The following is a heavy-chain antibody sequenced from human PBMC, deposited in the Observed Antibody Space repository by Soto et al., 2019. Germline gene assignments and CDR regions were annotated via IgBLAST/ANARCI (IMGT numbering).Heavy chain of an antibody. CDR3: AKGGDYYDFWSGYSYDDAFDI. CDR1: GYTFTGYH. Sequence: ASVKVSCKASGYTFTGYHMHWVRQAPGQGLEWMGWINPNSGGTNYAQKFQGWVTMTRDTSISTAYMELNSLRAEDTAVYYCAKGGDYYDFWSGYSYDDAFDIWGQGTMVTVSS. CDR2: INPNSGGT. J-gene: IGHJ3*02. V-gene: IGHV1-2*04. D-gene: IGHD3-3*01.